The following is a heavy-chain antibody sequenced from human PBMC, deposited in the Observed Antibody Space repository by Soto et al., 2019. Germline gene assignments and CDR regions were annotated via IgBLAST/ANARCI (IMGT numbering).Heavy chain of an antibody. J-gene: IGHJ4*02. CDR1: GFTFDDYT. Sequence: PGGSLRLSCAASGFTFDDYTMHWVRQAPGKGLEWVSNISQDGSKKYYADSVKGRFTISRDNAKNSLYLQMNSLRAEDTAVYYSARDYDYWGQGTLVTVSS. CDR3: ARDYDY. CDR2: ISQDGSKK. V-gene: IGHV3-7*01.